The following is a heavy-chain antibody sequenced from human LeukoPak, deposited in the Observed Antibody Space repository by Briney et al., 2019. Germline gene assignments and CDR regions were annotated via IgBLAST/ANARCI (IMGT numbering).Heavy chain of an antibody. CDR2: IYNSGTT. D-gene: IGHD2-2*01. J-gene: IGHJ5*02. CDR3: ARESVPNWFDP. CDR1: GVSIRSYY. V-gene: IGHV4-4*07. Sequence: PSETLSLTCTVSGVSIRSYYWSWIRQPAGKGLEWIGRIYNSGTTNYNPSLKGRVTMSVDTSKNQFSLKLSSVTAADTAVYYCARESVPNWFDPWGQGTLVTVSS.